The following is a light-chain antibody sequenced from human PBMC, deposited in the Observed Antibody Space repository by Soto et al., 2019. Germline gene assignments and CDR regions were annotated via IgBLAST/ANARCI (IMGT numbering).Light chain of an antibody. CDR2: RAS. CDR3: QPYNSWPIT. J-gene: IGKJ5*01. V-gene: IGKV3-15*01. CDR1: QSVSDN. Sequence: EVLVTRSPDTLYVAQGERVTLACRASQSVSDNLAWYQQKPGQGPRLLVYRASTRTLGIPARFSGSESGTEFTLTLSRLQSEDFAVYYCQPYNSWPITFGQGTRLEIK.